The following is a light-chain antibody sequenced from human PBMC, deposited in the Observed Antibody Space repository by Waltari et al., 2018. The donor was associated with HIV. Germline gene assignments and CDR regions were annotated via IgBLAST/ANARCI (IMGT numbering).Light chain of an antibody. CDR1: SSDIGSYDY. CDR3: SSFADRDGFYVL. CDR2: EVT. Sequence: QSALTQPPSASGSPGQSVTLSCTGSSSDIGSYDYVSWYQLHPGKAPKLVISEVTKRPSGVSDRFSGSKSANTAFLTVSGLQAEDDADYYCSSFADRDGFYVLFGGGTRLTVL. J-gene: IGLJ2*01. V-gene: IGLV2-8*01.